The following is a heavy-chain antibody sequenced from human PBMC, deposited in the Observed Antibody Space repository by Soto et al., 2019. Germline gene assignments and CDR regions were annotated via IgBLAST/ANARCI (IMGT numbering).Heavy chain of an antibody. Sequence: QVQLVESGGGVVQPGRSLRLSCAASGFTFSSYGMHWVRQAPGKGLEWVAVISYDGSSKYYADSVKGQFTISRDNSKNTLYLQMNSLRADDTAVYYCARDLRWLGAMDVWCQGTTVTVSS. J-gene: IGHJ6*02. CDR2: ISYDGSSK. D-gene: IGHD4-17*01. CDR1: GFTFSSYG. V-gene: IGHV3-30-3*01. CDR3: ARDLRWLGAMDV.